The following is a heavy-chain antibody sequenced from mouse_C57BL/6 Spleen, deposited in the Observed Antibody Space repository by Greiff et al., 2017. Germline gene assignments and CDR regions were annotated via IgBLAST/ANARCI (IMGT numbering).Heavy chain of an antibody. V-gene: IGHV1-26*01. CDR3: ARRSLYYYGSSRDY. Sequence: VQLQQSGPELVKPGASVKISCKASGYTFTDYYLNWVKQSHGKSLEWIGDINPNNGGTSYNQKFKGKATLTVDKSSSTAYMELRSLTSEDSAVYYCARRSLYYYGSSRDYWGQGTTLTVSS. CDR2: INPNNGGT. D-gene: IGHD1-1*01. J-gene: IGHJ2*01. CDR1: GYTFTDYY.